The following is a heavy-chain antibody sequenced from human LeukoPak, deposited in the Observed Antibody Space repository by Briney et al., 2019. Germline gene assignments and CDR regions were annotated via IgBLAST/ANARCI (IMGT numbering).Heavy chain of an antibody. CDR2: IYHSGST. Sequence: PSGTLSLTCAVSGDSISSSNWWIWVRQPPGKGLEWIGEIYHSGSTNYNPSLKSRVTISEDRSKNQFSLKLGSVTAADTAVYYCARLRDGRWLLEYWGQGTLVTVSS. CDR3: ARLRDGRWLLEY. V-gene: IGHV4-4*02. J-gene: IGHJ4*02. D-gene: IGHD5-24*01. CDR1: GDSISSSNW.